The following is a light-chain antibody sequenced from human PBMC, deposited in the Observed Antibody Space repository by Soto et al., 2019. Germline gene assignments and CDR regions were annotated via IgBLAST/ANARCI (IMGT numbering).Light chain of an antibody. Sequence: EIVLTQSPGTLSLSPGERATFSSRASQRVSGGYLAWYQQKPGQAPRLLIYGASSRASGIPDRFSGSGSGTDFTLTISRLEPEDFAVYYCQQYGSSPLLTFGGGTKVEIK. CDR2: GAS. CDR3: QQYGSSPLLT. J-gene: IGKJ4*01. CDR1: QRVSGGY. V-gene: IGKV3-20*01.